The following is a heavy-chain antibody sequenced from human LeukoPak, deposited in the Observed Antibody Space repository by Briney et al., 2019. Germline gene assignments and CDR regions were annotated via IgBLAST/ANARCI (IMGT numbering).Heavy chain of an antibody. V-gene: IGHV1-2*02. CDR3: ARARAALRNALNRPHAFDI. J-gene: IGHJ3*02. CDR2: INPNSGGT. Sequence: ASVKVSCKASGYTFTGYYMHWVRQAPGQGLEWMGWINPNSGGTNYAQKFQGRVTMTRDTSISTAYMELSRLRSDDTAVSYCARARAALRNALNRPHAFDIWGQGTMVTVSS. CDR1: GYTFTGYY. D-gene: IGHD1-1*01.